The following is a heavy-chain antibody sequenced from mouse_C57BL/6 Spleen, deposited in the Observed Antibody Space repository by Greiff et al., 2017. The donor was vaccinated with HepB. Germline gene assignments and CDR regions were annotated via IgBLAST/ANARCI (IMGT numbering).Heavy chain of an antibody. V-gene: IGHV1-53*01. Sequence: LVESGTELVKPGASVKLSCKASGYTFTSYWMHWVKQRPGQGLEWIGNINPSNGGTNYNEKFKSKATLTVDKSSSTAYMQLSSLTSEDSAVYYCARWSDYYAMDYWGQGTSVTVSS. CDR2: INPSNGGT. CDR1: GYTFTSYW. J-gene: IGHJ4*01. CDR3: ARWSDYYAMDY.